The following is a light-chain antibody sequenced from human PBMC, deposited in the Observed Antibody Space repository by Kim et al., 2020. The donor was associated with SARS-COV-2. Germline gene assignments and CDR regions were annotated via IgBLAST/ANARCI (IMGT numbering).Light chain of an antibody. J-gene: IGLJ1*01. V-gene: IGLV3-21*04. CDR2: YDS. CDR3: QVWDSSRDRLYV. Sequence: SYELTQPPSVSVAPGKTARITCGGNNIGSKSVHWYQQKPGQAPVLVIYYDSDRPSGIPERFSGSNSGNTATLTISRVEAGDEADYYCQVWDSSRDRLYV. CDR1: NIGSKS.